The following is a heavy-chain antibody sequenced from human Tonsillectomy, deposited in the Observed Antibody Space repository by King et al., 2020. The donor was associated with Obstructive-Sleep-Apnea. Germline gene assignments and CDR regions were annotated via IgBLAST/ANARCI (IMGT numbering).Heavy chain of an antibody. CDR3: ARDPERDYYDFDEHSDY. D-gene: IGHD3-16*01. CDR1: AFIVTDYN. J-gene: IGHJ4*02. V-gene: IGHV3-11*01. Sequence: VQLVESGGGLVKPGGSLTLSCAASAFIVTDYNMHWIRQAPGKGLEWVSYISSSGTRKYYADSVKGRFTISRDNAKNSLYLQMNYLRAEDTAMYYCARDPERDYYDFDEHSDYWGQGTLVTVSS. CDR2: ISSSGTRK.